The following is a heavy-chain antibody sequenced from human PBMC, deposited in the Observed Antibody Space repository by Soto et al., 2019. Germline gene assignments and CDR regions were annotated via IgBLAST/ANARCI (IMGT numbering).Heavy chain of an antibody. CDR2: ISYDGSNK. J-gene: IGHJ4*02. CDR1: GFTFSSYD. Sequence: PGGSLRLSCAASGFTFSSYDMHWVRQAPGKGLEWVAVISYDGSNKYYADSVKGRFTISRDNSKNTLYLQMNSLRAEDTAVYYCARVPSSHCGGDCYPDYWGQGTLVTVSS. D-gene: IGHD2-21*02. CDR3: ARVPSSHCGGDCYPDY. V-gene: IGHV3-30-3*01.